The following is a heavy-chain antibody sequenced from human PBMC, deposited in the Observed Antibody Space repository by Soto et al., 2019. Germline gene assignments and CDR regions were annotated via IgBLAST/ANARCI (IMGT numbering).Heavy chain of an antibody. CDR2: IMPVFRTP. CDR3: ARDNDRPQLGGNYYYMVDV. V-gene: IGHV1-69*12. J-gene: IGHJ6*02. CDR1: GGTFRTAA. Sequence: QVQLEQSGAEVKKPGSSVKVSCKASGGTFRTAAISWVRQAPGQGLEWMGGIMPVFRTPDYAQKFQGRVTITADESTNTAYMELSGLRSDDTAVYYCARDNDRPQLGGNYYYMVDVWGQGTAITVSS. D-gene: IGHD2-8*01.